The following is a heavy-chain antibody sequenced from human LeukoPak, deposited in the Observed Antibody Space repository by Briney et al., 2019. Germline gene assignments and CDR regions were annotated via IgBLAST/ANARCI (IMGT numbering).Heavy chain of an antibody. D-gene: IGHD3-22*01. Sequence: ASVKVSCKASGYTFTSYYMHWVRQAPGQGLEWMGWINPNSGGTNYAQKFQGRVTMTRDMSISTAYMELSRLRSDDTAVYYCARSTGGSSGYLPFDYWGQGTLVTVSS. J-gene: IGHJ4*02. CDR3: ARSTGGSSGYLPFDY. CDR2: INPNSGGT. CDR1: GYTFTSYY. V-gene: IGHV1-2*02.